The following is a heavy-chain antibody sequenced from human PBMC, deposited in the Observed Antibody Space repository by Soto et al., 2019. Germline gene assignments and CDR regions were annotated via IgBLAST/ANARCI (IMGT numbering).Heavy chain of an antibody. Sequence: QVQLQESGPGLVKPSQTLSLTCTVSGGSISSGGYYWSWIRQHPGKGLEWIGYIYYSGSTYYTPSLKSRVTISVDTSKNQFSLKLSSVTAADTAVYYCARAPENSSSYQNWFDPWGQGTLVTVSS. J-gene: IGHJ5*02. CDR2: IYYSGST. CDR3: ARAPENSSSYQNWFDP. CDR1: GGSISSGGYY. D-gene: IGHD6-13*01. V-gene: IGHV4-31*03.